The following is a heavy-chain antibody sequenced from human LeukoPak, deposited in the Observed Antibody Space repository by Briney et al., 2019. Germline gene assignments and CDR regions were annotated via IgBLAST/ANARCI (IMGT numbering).Heavy chain of an antibody. D-gene: IGHD2-8*02. V-gene: IGHV4-34*01. CDR3: AREGGKLVYFDY. CDR1: GGSFSGYY. CDR2: INHSGST. J-gene: IGHJ4*02. Sequence: SETLSLTCAVYGGSFSGYYWSWIRQPPGKGLEWIGEINHSGSTNYNPSLKSRVTISVDTSKNQFSLKLSSVTAADTAVYYCAREGGKLVYFDYWGQGTLVTVSS.